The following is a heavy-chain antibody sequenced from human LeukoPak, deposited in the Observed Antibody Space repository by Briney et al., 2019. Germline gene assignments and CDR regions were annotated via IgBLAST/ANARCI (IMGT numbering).Heavy chain of an antibody. CDR1: GFTFSSYG. CDR3: AIAEDVEYYFDY. CDR2: IWYDGSNK. J-gene: IGHJ4*02. D-gene: IGHD3-3*01. V-gene: IGHV3-33*01. Sequence: GGSLRLSCAASGFTFSSYGMHWVRQAPGKGLEWVAVIWYDGSNKYYADSVKGRFTFSRDNSKNTLYLQMNSLRAEDTAVYYCAIAEDVEYYFDYWGQGTLVTVSS.